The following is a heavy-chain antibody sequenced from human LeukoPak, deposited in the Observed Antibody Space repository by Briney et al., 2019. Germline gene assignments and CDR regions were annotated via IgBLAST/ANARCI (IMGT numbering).Heavy chain of an antibody. CDR3: AREGIVVAPAAPRYNWFDP. V-gene: IGHV3-21*01. CDR2: ISSSSSYI. CDR1: GLTFSDYT. Sequence: GGSLRLSCAASGLTFSDYTMNWVRQAPGKGLEWVSSISSSSSYIYYADSVKGRFTISRDNAKNSLYLQMNSLRAEDTAVYYCAREGIVVAPAAPRYNWFDPWGQGTLVTVSS. D-gene: IGHD2-2*01. J-gene: IGHJ5*02.